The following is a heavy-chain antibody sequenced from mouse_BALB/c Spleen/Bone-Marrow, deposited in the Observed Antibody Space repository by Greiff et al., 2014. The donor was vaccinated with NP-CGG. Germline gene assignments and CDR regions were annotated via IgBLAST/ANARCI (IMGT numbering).Heavy chain of an antibody. Sequence: EVQLVESGPELVKPGASVKMSCKASGYTFTSYVMHWVKQKPGQGLEWIGYTNPYNDGTKYNEKFKGKATLTSDKSSNTAYMELSSLTSEDSAVYYCAREDYYGPYFDYWGQGTTLTVSS. CDR2: TNPYNDGT. D-gene: IGHD1-2*01. CDR1: GYTFTSYV. J-gene: IGHJ2*01. CDR3: AREDYYGPYFDY. V-gene: IGHV1-14*01.